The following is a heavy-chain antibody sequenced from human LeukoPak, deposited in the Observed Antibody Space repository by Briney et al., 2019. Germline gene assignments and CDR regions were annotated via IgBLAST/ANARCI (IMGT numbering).Heavy chain of an antibody. V-gene: IGHV3-23*01. Sequence: GGSLRLSCAASGFTFSGHAMSWVRQAPGKGLNWLSTITGGAENTSYADSVKGRFTISRDNSKNTVYLQMDSLRVEDTAVYYCAKVLSGSQDYWGQGTLVTVFS. J-gene: IGHJ4*02. D-gene: IGHD1-26*01. CDR1: GFTFSGHA. CDR2: ITGGAENT. CDR3: AKVLSGSQDY.